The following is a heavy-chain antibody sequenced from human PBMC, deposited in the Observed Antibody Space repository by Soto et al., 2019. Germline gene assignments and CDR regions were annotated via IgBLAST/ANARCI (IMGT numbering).Heavy chain of an antibody. V-gene: IGHV4-34*01. D-gene: IGHD3-22*01. CDR3: ERGSVDTVDSSGFYED. CDR1: GGSFSAYY. CDR2: INHSGGT. Sequence: PXETLSLPGAVYGGSFSAYYWSWIRQPPGKGLEWIGEINHSGGTSYNPSLKSRVTISVDTSKSQFSLKLTSVTAADRAVYYCERGSVDTVDSSGFYEDWGQGTPVTVSS. J-gene: IGHJ4*02.